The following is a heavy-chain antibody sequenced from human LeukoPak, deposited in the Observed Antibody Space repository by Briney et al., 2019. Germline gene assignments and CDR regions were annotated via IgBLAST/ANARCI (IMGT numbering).Heavy chain of an antibody. CDR1: GYTFTGDY. J-gene: IGHJ4*02. CDR2: INPNSGGT. CDR3: ARLRGYSYGYEEGYYFDY. D-gene: IGHD5-18*01. V-gene: IGHV1-2*06. Sequence: ASVKVSCKASGYTFTGDYMHWVREAPGHGVEWMGRINPNSGGTNYAQKFQGRVTMTRDTSISTAYMELSRLRSDETAVYYCARLRGYSYGYEEGYYFDYWGQGTLVTVSS.